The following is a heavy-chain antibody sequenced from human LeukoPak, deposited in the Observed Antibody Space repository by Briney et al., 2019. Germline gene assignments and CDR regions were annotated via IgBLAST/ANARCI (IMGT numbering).Heavy chain of an antibody. CDR2: INHSGST. J-gene: IGHJ4*02. CDR3: ARGRRVVPAATRIYYFDY. CDR1: GGSFSGYY. D-gene: IGHD2-2*01. Sequence: PSETLSLTCAVYGGSFSGYYWSWIRQPPGKGLEWIGEINHSGSTNYNPSLKSRVTISVDTSKNQFSLKLSSVTAADTAVYYCARGRRVVPAATRIYYFDYWGREPWSPSPQ. V-gene: IGHV4-34*01.